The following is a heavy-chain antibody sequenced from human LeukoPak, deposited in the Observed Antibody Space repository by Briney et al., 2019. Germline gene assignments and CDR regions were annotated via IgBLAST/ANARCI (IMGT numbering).Heavy chain of an antibody. CDR2: ISSSSSYI. V-gene: IGHV3-21*01. Sequence: KPGESLRLSCAASGFTFSSYSMNWVRQAPGKGLEWVACISSSSSYIYYADSVKDRFTISRDNAKNSLYQQMNSLRAEDTAVYYCAIDRKAYGDYDYYYYYGMDVWGQGTTVTVSS. CDR1: GFTFSSYS. CDR3: AIDRKAYGDYDYYYYYGMDV. J-gene: IGHJ6*02. D-gene: IGHD4-17*01.